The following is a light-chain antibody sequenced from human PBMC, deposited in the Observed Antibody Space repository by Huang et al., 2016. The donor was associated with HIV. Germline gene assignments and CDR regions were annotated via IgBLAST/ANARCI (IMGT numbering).Light chain of an antibody. V-gene: IGKV1-33*01. CDR2: DAA. Sequence: DIQMTQSQSSLSASVGDRVTITCQASQDINKYLAWYHQKPGKAPKLLIYDAAKLETGVPSRFSGNGSGTTFTFTISSLQPEDIATYYCQQYHALPVTFGGGTKVEIK. CDR3: QQYHALPVT. J-gene: IGKJ4*01. CDR1: QDINKY.